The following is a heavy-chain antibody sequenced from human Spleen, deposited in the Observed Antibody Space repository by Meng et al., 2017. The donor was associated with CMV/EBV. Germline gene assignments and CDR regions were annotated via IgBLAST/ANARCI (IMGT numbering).Heavy chain of an antibody. J-gene: IGHJ5*02. CDR3: ARFTVAAANPNWFDP. CDR1: GGSFSGYY. Sequence: VYGGSFSGYYWRWIRQPPGKGLEWIGEINRSGSTNYNPSLKSRVTISVDTSKNQFSLKLSSVTAADTAVYYCARFTVAAANPNWFDPWGQGTLVTVSS. D-gene: IGHD2-2*01. V-gene: IGHV4-34*01. CDR2: INRSGST.